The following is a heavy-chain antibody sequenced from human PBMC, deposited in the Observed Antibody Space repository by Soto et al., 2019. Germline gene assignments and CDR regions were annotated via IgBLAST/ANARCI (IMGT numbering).Heavy chain of an antibody. J-gene: IGHJ3*02. D-gene: IGHD3-22*01. CDR1: GGSISSYY. CDR3: ARDSFYDSSGYHGAFDI. Sequence: SETLSLTCTVSGGSISSYYWSWIRQPAGKGLEWIGRIYTSGSTNYNPSLKSRVTMSVDTSKNQFSLKLSSVTAADTAVYYCARDSFYDSSGYHGAFDIWGKGTMVTVSS. V-gene: IGHV4-4*07. CDR2: IYTSGST.